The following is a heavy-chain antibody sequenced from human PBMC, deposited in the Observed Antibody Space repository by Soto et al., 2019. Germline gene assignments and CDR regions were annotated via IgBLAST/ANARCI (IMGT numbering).Heavy chain of an antibody. Sequence: QVQLVQSGAEVKKPGSSVKVSCKASGGTFSSYAISWVRQAPGQGLEWMGGIIPIFGTANYAQKFQGRVTITADESTSTAYMALSSLRSEDTAVYYCARLSEGYCSGGSCDNWFDPWGQGTLVTVSS. J-gene: IGHJ5*02. V-gene: IGHV1-69*01. CDR3: ARLSEGYCSGGSCDNWFDP. D-gene: IGHD2-15*01. CDR1: GGTFSSYA. CDR2: IIPIFGTA.